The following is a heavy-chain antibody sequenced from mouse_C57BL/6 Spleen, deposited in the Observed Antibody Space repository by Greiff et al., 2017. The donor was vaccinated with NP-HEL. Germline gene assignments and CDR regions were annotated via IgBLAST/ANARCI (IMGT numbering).Heavy chain of an antibody. Sequence: VQLQQPGAELVKPGASVKLSCKASGYTFTSYWMHWVKQRPGQGLEWIGMIHPNSGSTNYNEKFKSKATLTVDHSSSTAYMQLSSLTSEDSAVYYCARYPLDGYYVGAMDYWGQGTSVTVSS. CDR3: ARYPLDGYYVGAMDY. V-gene: IGHV1-64*01. CDR2: IHPNSGST. CDR1: GYTFTSYW. D-gene: IGHD2-3*01. J-gene: IGHJ4*01.